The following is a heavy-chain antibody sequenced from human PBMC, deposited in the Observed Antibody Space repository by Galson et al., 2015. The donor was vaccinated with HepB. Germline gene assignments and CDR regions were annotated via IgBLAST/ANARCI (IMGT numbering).Heavy chain of an antibody. J-gene: IGHJ6*02. D-gene: IGHD3/OR15-3a*01. V-gene: IGHV3-73*01. CDR3: ARDMRDWGIFGLAVKGVGNYYGMDV. CDR1: GFTFSGSA. CDR2: IGSKANSYAT. Sequence: SLRLSCAASGFTFSGSAMHWVRQASGRGLEWVGRIGSKANSYATAYAASAKGRFTISRDDSKNTAYMQMTSLKNEDTAVYYCARDMRDWGIFGLAVKGVGNYYGMDVWGQGTTVTVSS.